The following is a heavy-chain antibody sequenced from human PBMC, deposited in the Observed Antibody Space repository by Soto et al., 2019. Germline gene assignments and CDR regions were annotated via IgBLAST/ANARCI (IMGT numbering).Heavy chain of an antibody. CDR3: AKWYYYDTSGHIDY. J-gene: IGHJ4*02. CDR2: ISWNSGSI. V-gene: IGHV3-9*01. D-gene: IGHD3-22*01. Sequence: EVQLVESGGGLVQPGRSLRLSCAASGFTFDDYAMHWVRQAPGKGLEWVSGISWNSGSIGYADSVKGRFTISRDNAKNSLYLQMNSLRAEDTALYYCAKWYYYDTSGHIDYWGQGTLVTVYS. CDR1: GFTFDDYA.